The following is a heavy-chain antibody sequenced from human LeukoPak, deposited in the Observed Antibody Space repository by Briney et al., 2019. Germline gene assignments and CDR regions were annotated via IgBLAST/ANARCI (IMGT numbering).Heavy chain of an antibody. Sequence: ASVKVSCKASGYTFTSYGISWVRQAPGQGLEWMGWISAYNSNTNYAQKLQGRVTMTTDTSTSTAYMELRSLRSDDAAVYYCARVQRGGRSYYYYMDVWGKGTTVTVSS. J-gene: IGHJ6*03. CDR3: ARVQRGGRSYYYYMDV. V-gene: IGHV1-18*01. D-gene: IGHD6-25*01. CDR1: GYTFTSYG. CDR2: ISAYNSNT.